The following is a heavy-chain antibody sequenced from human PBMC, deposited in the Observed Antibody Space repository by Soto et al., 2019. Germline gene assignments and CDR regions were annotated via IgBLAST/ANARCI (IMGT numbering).Heavy chain of an antibody. V-gene: IGHV4-61*08. J-gene: IGHJ6*02. CDR2: IYYSGST. CDR3: ARCNFFGYGDYAYYYYYGMDV. CDR1: GGSISSGGYY. D-gene: IGHD4-17*01. Sequence: PSETLSLTCTVSGGSISSGGYYWSWIRQPPGKGLEWIGYIYYSGSTNYNPSLKSRVTISVDTSKNQFSLKLSSVTAADTAVYYCARCNFFGYGDYAYYYYYGMDVWGQGTTVTVSS.